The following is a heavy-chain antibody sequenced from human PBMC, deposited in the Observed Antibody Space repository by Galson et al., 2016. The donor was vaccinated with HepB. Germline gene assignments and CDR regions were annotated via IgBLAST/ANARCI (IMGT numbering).Heavy chain of an antibody. V-gene: IGHV5-51*01. J-gene: IGHJ4*02. CDR1: GDRFTSSW. CDR3: ARQNRWEQTFDY. CDR2: IYPRDSYT. D-gene: IGHD1/OR15-1a*01. Sequence: QSGAEVKKPGESLTISCKDSGDRFTSSWIGWVRQMPGKGLEWMGIIYPRDSYTRYRPSFQGQVTISADKSIYTAYLQWSSLKASDTAMYYCARQNRWEQTFDYWGQGTLVTVSS.